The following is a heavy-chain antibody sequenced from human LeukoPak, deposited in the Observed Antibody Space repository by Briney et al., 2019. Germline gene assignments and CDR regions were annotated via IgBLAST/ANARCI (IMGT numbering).Heavy chain of an antibody. J-gene: IGHJ4*02. D-gene: IGHD5-18*01. CDR1: GFTFSTYG. Sequence: GGSLILSCAASGFTFSTYGMHWVRQAPGKGPEWVAVIRYDGSNKNYGDSVKGRFTISRDNSKNTLYLQMNSLRAEDTAVYYCARALSAMVPDYWGQGTLLTVSS. V-gene: IGHV3-33*01. CDR2: IRYDGSNK. CDR3: ARALSAMVPDY.